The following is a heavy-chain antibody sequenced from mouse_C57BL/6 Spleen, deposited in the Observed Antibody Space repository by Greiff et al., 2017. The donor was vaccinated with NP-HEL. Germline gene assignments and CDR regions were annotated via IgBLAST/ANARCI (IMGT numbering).Heavy chain of an antibody. V-gene: IGHV1-64*01. CDR1: GYTFTSYW. Sequence: VQLQQPGAELVKPGASVKLSCKASGYTFTSYWMHWVKQRPGQGLEWIGMIHPNSGSTNYNEKFKSKATLTVDKSASTAYMQLSSLTSEDSAVYYCARGYSNYHYFDYWGQGTTLTVSS. J-gene: IGHJ2*01. CDR3: ARGYSNYHYFDY. D-gene: IGHD2-5*01. CDR2: IHPNSGST.